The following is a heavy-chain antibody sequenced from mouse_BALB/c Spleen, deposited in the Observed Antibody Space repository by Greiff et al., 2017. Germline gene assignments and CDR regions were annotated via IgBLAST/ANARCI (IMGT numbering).Heavy chain of an antibody. Sequence: EVKLVESGGGLVKPGGSLKLSCAASGFTFSSYTMSWVRQTPEKRLEWVATISSGGSYTYYPDSVKGRFTISRDNAKNTLYLQMSSLKSEDTAMYYCTREGYYGSSGGFAYWGQGTLVTVSA. V-gene: IGHV5-6-4*01. J-gene: IGHJ3*01. CDR1: GFTFSSYT. CDR3: TREGYYGSSGGFAY. CDR2: ISSGGSYT. D-gene: IGHD1-1*01.